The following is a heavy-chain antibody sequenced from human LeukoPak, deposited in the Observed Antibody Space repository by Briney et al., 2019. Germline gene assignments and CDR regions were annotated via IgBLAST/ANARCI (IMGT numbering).Heavy chain of an antibody. V-gene: IGHV3-9*01. CDR2: ISWNSGSI. Sequence: GGSLRLSCAASGFTFDDYAMHWVRQAPGKGLEWVSGISWNSGSIGYADSVKGRFTIPRDNAKNSLYLQMNSLRAEDTALYYCAKAAYCGGDCYSGLDYWGQGTLVTVSS. CDR1: GFTFDDYA. J-gene: IGHJ4*02. CDR3: AKAAYCGGDCYSGLDY. D-gene: IGHD2-21*02.